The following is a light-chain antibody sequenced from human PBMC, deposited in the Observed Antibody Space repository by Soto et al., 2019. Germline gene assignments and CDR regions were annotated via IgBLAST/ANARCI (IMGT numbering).Light chain of an antibody. CDR2: DAY. CDR1: QDISNY. V-gene: IGKV1-33*01. J-gene: IGKJ5*01. CDR3: QQYENLPIT. Sequence: EIQMTQYPSSLSASVGDRFTITCQAIQDISNYLYWYQQKPGKAPKVLIYDAYNLQTGVTSRFSGSGSGTDFTLTISSLQPEDIAIYYCQQYENLPITFGPGTRLEIK.